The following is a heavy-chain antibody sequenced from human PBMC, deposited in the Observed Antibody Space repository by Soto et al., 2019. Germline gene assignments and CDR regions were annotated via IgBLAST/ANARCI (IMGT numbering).Heavy chain of an antibody. V-gene: IGHV3-53*04. J-gene: IGHJ5*02. Sequence: EVQLVESGGGLVQPGGSLRLSCAASGFTVSSNYMSWVRQAPGKGLEWVSVIYSGGSTYYADSVKGRFTISRHNSKNTLYLQMNSRRAEDTAVYYCARELDDCGGDCYSYWFDPWGQGTLVTVSS. CDR3: ARELDDCGGDCYSYWFDP. CDR2: IYSGGST. CDR1: GFTVSSNY. D-gene: IGHD2-21*01.